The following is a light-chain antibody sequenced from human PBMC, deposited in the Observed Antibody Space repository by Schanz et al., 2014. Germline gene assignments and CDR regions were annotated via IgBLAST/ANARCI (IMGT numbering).Light chain of an antibody. CDR3: CLYARRNSWV. V-gene: IGLV2-14*03. CDR1: SSDVGGYNF. Sequence: QSALTQPASVSGSPGQSITISCTGTSSDVGGYNFVSWYQQHPGKAPKVIIYDVSNRPSGVSNRFSGSKSVNTASLTISGLQAEDEAKYYCCLYARRNSWVFGGGTKVT. CDR2: DVS. J-gene: IGLJ3*02.